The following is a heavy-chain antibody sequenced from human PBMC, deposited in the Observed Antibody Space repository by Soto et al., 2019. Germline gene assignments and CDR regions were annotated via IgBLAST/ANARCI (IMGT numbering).Heavy chain of an antibody. CDR1: GFTLSSYV. Sequence: EVQLLESGGGLVQPGGSLRLSCAASGFTLSSYVMSWVRQAPGKGLEWVSAISGSGGSTYYADSVKGRFTISRDNSKKTLYLQMNSLRAEDTAVYYCARPTTVIYFDYWGHGTLVTVSS. D-gene: IGHD4-17*01. CDR3: ARPTTVIYFDY. CDR2: ISGSGGST. V-gene: IGHV3-23*01. J-gene: IGHJ4*01.